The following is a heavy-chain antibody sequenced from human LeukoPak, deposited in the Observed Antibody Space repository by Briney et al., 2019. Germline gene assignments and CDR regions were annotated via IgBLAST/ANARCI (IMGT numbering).Heavy chain of an antibody. CDR1: GYTFTGYY. V-gene: IGHV1-2*02. CDR3: ARVGGFDYYDSSGYLAFDI. CDR2: INPKSGGT. J-gene: IGHJ3*02. Sequence: ASVKVSCKASGYTFTGYYMHWVRQAPGQGLEWMGWINPKSGGTNYAQKFQGRVTVTRDTSISTAYMELSRLRSDDTAVYYCARVGGFDYYDSSGYLAFDIWGQGTMVTVSS. D-gene: IGHD3-22*01.